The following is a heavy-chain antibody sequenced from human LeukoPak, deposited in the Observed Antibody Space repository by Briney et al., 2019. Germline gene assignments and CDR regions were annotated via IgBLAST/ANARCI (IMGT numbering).Heavy chain of an antibody. J-gene: IGHJ6*03. CDR1: GFTFSCYG. V-gene: IGHV3-30*03. CDR3: ARDGYSNYYYYYMDV. D-gene: IGHD5-24*01. Sequence: PGGSLRLSCAASGFTFSCYGVHWVRQAPGKGLEWVAVISYDGSNKYYADSVKGRFTISRDNSKNTLYLQMNSLRAEDTAVYYCARDGYSNYYYYYMDVWGKGTTVTVSS. CDR2: ISYDGSNK.